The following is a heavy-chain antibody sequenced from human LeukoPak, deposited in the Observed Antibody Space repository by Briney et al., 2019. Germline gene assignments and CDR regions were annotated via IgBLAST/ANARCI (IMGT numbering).Heavy chain of an antibody. J-gene: IGHJ3*01. V-gene: IGHV1-2*02. D-gene: IGHD1-14*01. CDR3: AREAGDNAYDF. CDR2: INPNNGDT. CDR1: GYTFTAFY. Sequence: GASVKVSYKASGYTFTAFYFHWVRQAPGQGLECMGWINPNNGDTRYAQNFQGRVTMTRDTSITTVYLELSSLRSDDTAIYYCAREAGDNAYDFWGPGTMVTVSS.